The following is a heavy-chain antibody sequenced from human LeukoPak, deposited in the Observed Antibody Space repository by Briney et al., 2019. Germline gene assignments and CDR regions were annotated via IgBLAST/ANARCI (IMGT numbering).Heavy chain of an antibody. CDR2: MSGSGGSA. CDR3: AQGSYCTGTDCYNMDV. D-gene: IGHD2-2*02. J-gene: IGHJ6*02. CDR1: GFIFNNYA. V-gene: IGHV3-23*01. Sequence: TGGSLRLSCAASGFIFNNYAMSWVRQAPGRGLEWVSAMSGSGGSAYYAASVRGRFTTSRDNSKNTLFLQMDSLRGEDTAVYYCAQGSYCTGTDCYNMDVWGQGTTVTVSS.